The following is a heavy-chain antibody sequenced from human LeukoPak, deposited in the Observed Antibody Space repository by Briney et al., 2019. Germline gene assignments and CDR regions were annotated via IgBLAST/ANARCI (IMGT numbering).Heavy chain of an antibody. CDR3: ASRPADTTWYGVFDY. V-gene: IGHV4-59*11. CDR2: VFNGGST. D-gene: IGHD3-10*01. CDR1: GASIDSHY. Sequence: SETLSLTCSVSGASIDSHYWSWIRQSPRKGLEGIGYVFNGGSTNYNPSLNSRVTMSLDTSRAQLSLRLSSVTAADTAIYYCASRPADTTWYGVFDYWSQGTLVTVSS. J-gene: IGHJ4*02.